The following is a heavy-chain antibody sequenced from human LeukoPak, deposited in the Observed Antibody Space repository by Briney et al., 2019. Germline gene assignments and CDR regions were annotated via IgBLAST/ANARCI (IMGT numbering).Heavy chain of an antibody. Sequence: GGSLRLSCAASGFTFSSYWMSWVRQAPGKGLEWVATIKPDGSAQYYVDSVKGRFTISRDNAKNSLFLQINSLRAEDTAVYYCANGGTYSSGPWGQGTLVTVSS. V-gene: IGHV3-7*01. CDR3: ANGGTYSSGP. J-gene: IGHJ5*02. CDR2: IKPDGSAQ. D-gene: IGHD3-22*01. CDR1: GFTFSSYW.